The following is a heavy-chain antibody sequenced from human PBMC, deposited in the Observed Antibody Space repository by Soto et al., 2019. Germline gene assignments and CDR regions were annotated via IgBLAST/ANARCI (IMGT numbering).Heavy chain of an antibody. V-gene: IGHV4-59*01. Sequence: QVHLEESGPGLVKPSETLSLICTVSGGSMDNKYWSWLRQAPGKALEWIGYIHYTGSTNYSPSLKSQVTMSVDTSKKQFSLQLTSVTSADTAVYFCARGGWSLNLWGRGALVTVSS. CDR1: GGSMDNKY. CDR2: IHYTGST. CDR3: ARGGWSLNL. J-gene: IGHJ4*02. D-gene: IGHD6-19*01.